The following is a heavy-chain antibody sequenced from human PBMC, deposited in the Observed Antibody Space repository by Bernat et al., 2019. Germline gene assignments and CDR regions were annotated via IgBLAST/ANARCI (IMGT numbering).Heavy chain of an antibody. V-gene: IGHV3-33*01. Sequence: QVQLVESGGGVVQPGRSLRLSCAASGFTFSSYGMHWVRQAPGKGLEWVAVIWYDGSNKYYAESVKGRFTISRDNSKNTLYLQMNSLRAEDTAVYYCARDPRSSSLLWWYFDLWGRGTLVTVSS. CDR1: GFTFSSYG. CDR2: IWYDGSNK. CDR3: ARDPRSSSLLWWYFDL. J-gene: IGHJ2*01. D-gene: IGHD6-13*01.